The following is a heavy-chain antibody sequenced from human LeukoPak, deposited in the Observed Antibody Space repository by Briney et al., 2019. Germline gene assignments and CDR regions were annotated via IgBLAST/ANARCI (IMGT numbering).Heavy chain of an antibody. Sequence: GGSLRLSCAASGFTFSSYAMSWVRQAPGKGLEWVSAISGSGGPTYYADSVKGRFSISRDNSKNTLYLQMNSLRAEDTAVYYCAKDRLPILIDPRGQGTLVTVSS. CDR1: GFTFSSYA. J-gene: IGHJ5*02. D-gene: IGHD2-15*01. CDR2: ISGSGGPT. V-gene: IGHV3-23*01. CDR3: AKDRLPILIDP.